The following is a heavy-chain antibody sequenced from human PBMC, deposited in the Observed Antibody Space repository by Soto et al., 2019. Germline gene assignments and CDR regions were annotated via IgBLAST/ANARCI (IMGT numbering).Heavy chain of an antibody. Sequence: ASVKVSCKASGYTFTSYGISWVRQAPGQGLEWMGWISAYNGNTNYAQKLQGRVTMTTDTSTSTAYMELRSLRSDDTAAYYCARDTYYYDSSGYYYFDYWGQGTLVTVSS. V-gene: IGHV1-18*01. D-gene: IGHD3-22*01. J-gene: IGHJ4*02. CDR2: ISAYNGNT. CDR1: GYTFTSYG. CDR3: ARDTYYYDSSGYYYFDY.